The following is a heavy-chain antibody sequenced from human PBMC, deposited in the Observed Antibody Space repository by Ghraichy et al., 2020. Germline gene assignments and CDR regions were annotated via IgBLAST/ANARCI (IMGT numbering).Heavy chain of an antibody. Sequence: SETLSLTCTVSGGSISSYYWSWIRQPPGKGLEWIGYIYYSGSTNYNPSLKSRVTISVDTSKNQFSLKLSSVTAADTAVYYYARARGHGDYVVDYWGQGTLVTVSS. J-gene: IGHJ4*02. CDR2: IYYSGST. CDR1: GGSISSYY. D-gene: IGHD4-17*01. V-gene: IGHV4-59*01. CDR3: ARARGHGDYVVDY.